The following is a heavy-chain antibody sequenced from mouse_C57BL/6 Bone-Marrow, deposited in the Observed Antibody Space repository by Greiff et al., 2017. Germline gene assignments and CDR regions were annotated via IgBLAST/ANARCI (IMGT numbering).Heavy chain of an antibody. CDR1: GYTFTSYT. Sequence: VQLQQSGAELARPGASVKMSCKASGYTFTSYTMPWVKQRPGQGLEWIGYINPSSGYTKYNQKFKDKATLTADKSSSTAYLQLSSLTSEDSAVYYCARFLYAMDYWGQGTSVTVSS. CDR3: ARFLYAMDY. V-gene: IGHV1-4*01. CDR2: INPSSGYT. J-gene: IGHJ4*01.